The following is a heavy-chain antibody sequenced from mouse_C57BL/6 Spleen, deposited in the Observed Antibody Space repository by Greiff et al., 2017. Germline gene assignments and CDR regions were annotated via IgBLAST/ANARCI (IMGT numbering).Heavy chain of an antibody. D-gene: IGHD1-1*01. CDR3: ARVLYGSRYGDYAMDY. CDR2: ISDGGSYT. Sequence: EVKVEESGGGLVKPGGSLKLSCAASGFTFSSYAMSWVRQTPEKRLEWVATISDGGSYTYYPDNVKGRFTISRDNAKNNLYLQMSHLKSEDTAMYYCARVLYGSRYGDYAMDYWGQGTSVTVSS. J-gene: IGHJ4*01. V-gene: IGHV5-4*03. CDR1: GFTFSSYA.